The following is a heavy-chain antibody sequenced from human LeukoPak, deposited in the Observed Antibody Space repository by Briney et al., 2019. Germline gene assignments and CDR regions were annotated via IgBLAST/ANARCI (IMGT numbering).Heavy chain of an antibody. CDR2: IYYGGST. CDR3: ARMQMVRGVITFDY. CDR1: GGSISSGGYY. V-gene: IGHV4-31*03. Sequence: PSQTLSLTCTVSGGSISSGGYYWSWIRQHPGKGLEWIGYIYYGGSTYYNPSLKSRVTISVDTSKNQFSLKLSSVTAADTAVYYCARMQMVRGVITFDYWGQGTLVTVSS. D-gene: IGHD3-10*01. J-gene: IGHJ4*02.